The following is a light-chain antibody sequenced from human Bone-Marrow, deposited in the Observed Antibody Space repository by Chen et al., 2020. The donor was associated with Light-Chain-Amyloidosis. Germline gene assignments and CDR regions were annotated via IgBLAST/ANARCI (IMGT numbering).Light chain of an antibody. V-gene: IGLV3-21*02. J-gene: IGLJ3*02. Sequence: SYVLTQPSSVSVAPGQTATIACGGNNIGSTSVHGYQQTPGQAPLLVVYDDSDRPSGIPERLSGSNSGYTATLPISRVGAGDEADYYCRVWDRGSDRPVFGGGTKLTVL. CDR1: NIGSTS. CDR3: RVWDRGSDRPV. CDR2: DDS.